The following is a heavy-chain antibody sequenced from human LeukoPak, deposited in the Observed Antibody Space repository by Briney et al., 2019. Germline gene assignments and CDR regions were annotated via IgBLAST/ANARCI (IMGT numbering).Heavy chain of an antibody. CDR3: AKPRVFGVVNEHYFDY. V-gene: IGHV3-23*01. CDR1: GFTFSNFA. D-gene: IGHD3-3*01. CDR2: ISLRGYT. J-gene: IGHJ4*02. Sequence: WGSLRLSFEASGFTFSNFAMNWVRQAPGEGLEWVSGISLRGYTYYADSVKGRFTISRDNSKNTLYLQINSLRAEDTAIYYCAKPRVFGVVNEHYFDYWGQGTLVTVSS.